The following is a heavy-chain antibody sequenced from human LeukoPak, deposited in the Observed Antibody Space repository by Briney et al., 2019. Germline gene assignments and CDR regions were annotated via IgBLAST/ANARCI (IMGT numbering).Heavy chain of an antibody. CDR3: ARGYYDSSAADY. CDR1: GFTFSSYE. V-gene: IGHV3-48*03. J-gene: IGHJ4*02. CDR2: ISSSGSTI. Sequence: GGSLRLPCAASGFTFSSYEMNWVRQAPGKGLEWVSYISSSGSTIYYADSVKGRFTISRDNAKNSLYLQMNSLRAEDTAVYYCARGYYDSSAADYWGQGTLVTVSS. D-gene: IGHD3-22*01.